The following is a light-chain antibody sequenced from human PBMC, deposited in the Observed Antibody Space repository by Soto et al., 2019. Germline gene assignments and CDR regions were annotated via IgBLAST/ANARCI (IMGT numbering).Light chain of an antibody. Sequence: DIQMTQSPSSVSASVGDRVTITCRASQGISSWLAWYQQKPGKAPKLLIYAASSLQSGVPSRFSGRGSGPDFNLTISSLQPEDFGTYYGHQSNGFPRTFGGWTKVEIK. CDR1: QGISSW. CDR3: HQSNGFPRT. V-gene: IGKV1-12*01. CDR2: AAS. J-gene: IGKJ4*01.